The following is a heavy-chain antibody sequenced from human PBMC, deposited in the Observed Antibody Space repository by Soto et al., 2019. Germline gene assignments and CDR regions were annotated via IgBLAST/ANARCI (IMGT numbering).Heavy chain of an antibody. Sequence: QITLKESGPTLVKPTQTLMLTCTFSGFSLSTSGAGVGWIRQPPGKALEWLSLIYWDDDKRYSPSLKSRLTITKDTPKNQVVLTITNMDPVDTATYYCAHRGILKFDYWGQGTLVTVSS. CDR2: IYWDDDK. V-gene: IGHV2-5*02. J-gene: IGHJ4*02. D-gene: IGHD3-3*01. CDR1: GFSLSTSGAG. CDR3: AHRGILKFDY.